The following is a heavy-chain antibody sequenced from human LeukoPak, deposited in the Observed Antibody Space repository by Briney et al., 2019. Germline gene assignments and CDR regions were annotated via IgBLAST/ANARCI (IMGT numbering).Heavy chain of an antibody. CDR3: AKDRTTVTTGSHCDY. Sequence: GGSLRLSCAASGFTFSTYGMHWVRQAPGKGLEWVAFTRDDRSNGYYTDSVKGRFTISRDNSKNTLYLQMNSLRAEDTAVYYCAKDRTTVTTGSHCDYWGQGTLVTVSS. CDR1: GFTFSTYG. J-gene: IGHJ4*02. V-gene: IGHV3-30*02. CDR2: TRDDRSNG. D-gene: IGHD4-17*01.